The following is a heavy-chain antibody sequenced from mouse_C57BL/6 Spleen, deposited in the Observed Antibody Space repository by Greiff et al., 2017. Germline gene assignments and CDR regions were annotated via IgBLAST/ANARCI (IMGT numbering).Heavy chain of an antibody. J-gene: IGHJ4*01. CDR1: GFKIKDYY. CDR3: ARGGLRYPYYAMDY. V-gene: IGHV14-2*01. CDR2: IDPEDGET. D-gene: IGHD1-1*01. Sequence: EVQLQESGAELVKPGASVNFSSPASGFKIKDYYINWVSQRPDQGLEWFGRIDPEDGETKYAPKFQGKATITADTSSNTAYLQLSSLTSEDTAVYYCARGGLRYPYYAMDYWGQGTSVTVSS.